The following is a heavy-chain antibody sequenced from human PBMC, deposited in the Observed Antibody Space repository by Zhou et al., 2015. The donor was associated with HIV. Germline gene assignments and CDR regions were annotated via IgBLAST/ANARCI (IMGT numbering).Heavy chain of an antibody. J-gene: IGHJ6*02. D-gene: IGHD2-21*01. Sequence: QVQLVESGGGVVQPGRSLRLSCAASGFTFSSYGMHWVRQAPGKGLEWVAVISYDGSNKYYADSVKGRFTISRDNSKNTVYLQMNRLRAEDTAVYYCAKDRSGGEYYYYGMDVWGQGTTVTVSS. CDR1: GFTFSSYG. CDR3: AKDRSGGEYYYYGMDV. V-gene: IGHV3-30*18. CDR2: ISYDGSNK.